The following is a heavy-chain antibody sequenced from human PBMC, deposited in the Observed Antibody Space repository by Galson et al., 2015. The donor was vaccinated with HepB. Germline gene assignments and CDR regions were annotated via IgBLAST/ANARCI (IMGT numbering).Heavy chain of an antibody. V-gene: IGHV3-33*01. CDR1: GFSISAYG. J-gene: IGHJ6*03. Sequence: SLRLSCAASGFSISAYGMHWVRQAPGKGLEWVAVIWYDAINEYYADSVKGRFTISRDNSKNTVYLQMNSLRVEDTAVYYCVRSASRGHHYYYMDVWGKGTTVTVSS. CDR3: VRSASRGHHYYYMDV. D-gene: IGHD3-22*01. CDR2: IWYDAINE.